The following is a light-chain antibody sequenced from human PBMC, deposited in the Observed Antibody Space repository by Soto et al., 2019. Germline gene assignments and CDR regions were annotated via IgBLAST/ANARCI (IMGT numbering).Light chain of an antibody. CDR2: GAS. Sequence: EIVLTQSPGTLSLSPGERATLSCRASQSVSSSYLAWYQQKPGQAPRLLIYGASSRATGITDRFSGSGSGTDLTINISRLEPEDFAVYYWQQYGSSPPLTFGGGTKVEIK. CDR1: QSVSSSY. CDR3: QQYGSSPPLT. V-gene: IGKV3-20*01. J-gene: IGKJ4*01.